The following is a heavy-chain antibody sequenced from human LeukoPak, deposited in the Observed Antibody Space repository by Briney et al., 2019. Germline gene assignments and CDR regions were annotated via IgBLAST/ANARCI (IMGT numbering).Heavy chain of an antibody. CDR2: ISGSGGGT. CDR1: GFTFSSYA. CDR3: AKDRGVSGSYFFDY. Sequence: GGSLRLSCAGSGFTFSSYAMSWVRQAPGKGLEWVSAISGSGGGTYYADSVKGRFTISRDNSRNTLYLQMNSLRAEDTAAYYCAKDRGVSGSYFFDYWGQGTLVTVSS. D-gene: IGHD3-10*01. V-gene: IGHV3-23*01. J-gene: IGHJ4*02.